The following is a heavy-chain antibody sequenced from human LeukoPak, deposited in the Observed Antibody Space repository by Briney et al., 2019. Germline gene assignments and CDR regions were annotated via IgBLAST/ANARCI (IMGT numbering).Heavy chain of an antibody. D-gene: IGHD3-3*01. V-gene: IGHV3-49*03. CDR2: IRSKAYGGTT. Sequence: GGSLRLSCTASGFTFGDYAMNWFRQAPGKGLEWVGFIRSKAYGGTTEYAASVKGRFTISRDDSKSIAYLQMNSLKTEDTAVYYCTRGRVAENRRYYDFWSGYEYYFDYWGQGTLVTVSS. CDR3: TRGRVAENRRYYDFWSGYEYYFDY. J-gene: IGHJ4*02. CDR1: GFTFGDYA.